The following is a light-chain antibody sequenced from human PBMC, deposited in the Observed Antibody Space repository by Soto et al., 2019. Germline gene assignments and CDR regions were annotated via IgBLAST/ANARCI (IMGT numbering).Light chain of an antibody. Sequence: QSALTQPASVSGSPGQSITISCTGTSSDVGGYNYVSWYQQHPGKARKLMIYEVSNRPSGVSNRFSGSKSGNTASLAISGLQAEDEADYYCSSYTSSTNVFGTGTKLTVL. V-gene: IGLV2-14*01. J-gene: IGLJ1*01. CDR3: SSYTSSTNV. CDR1: SSDVGGYNY. CDR2: EVS.